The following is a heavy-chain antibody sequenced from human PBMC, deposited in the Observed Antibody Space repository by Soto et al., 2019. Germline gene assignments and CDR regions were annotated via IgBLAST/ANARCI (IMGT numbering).Heavy chain of an antibody. J-gene: IGHJ5*02. CDR2: IKQDGSEK. V-gene: IGHV3-7*01. CDR1: GFTFSDYW. D-gene: IGHD3-16*01. Sequence: EAQLVESGGGLVQPGGSLRVSCAVSGFTFSDYWMSWVRQAPGKGLEWVAKIKQDGSEKDYVHSVKGRFTISRDNANNSLYLHMYSLRVEDTAIYYCARGGRDAYDWFDPWGQGTLVTVSS. CDR3: ARGGRDAYDWFDP.